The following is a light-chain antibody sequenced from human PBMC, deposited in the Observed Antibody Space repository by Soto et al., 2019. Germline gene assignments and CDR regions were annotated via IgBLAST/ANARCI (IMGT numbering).Light chain of an antibody. CDR2: DAS. J-gene: IGKJ5*01. CDR1: QSLNSSY. CDR3: QQYGSSPPIT. V-gene: IGKV3-20*01. Sequence: DIVLTQSPGTLSLSPGERATLSCRASQSLNSSYLAWYQQKPGQAPRLLIYDASSRATGIPDRFSGSGSGTDFTLTISGLEPEDSAVYYCQQYGSSPPITFGQGTRLEIK.